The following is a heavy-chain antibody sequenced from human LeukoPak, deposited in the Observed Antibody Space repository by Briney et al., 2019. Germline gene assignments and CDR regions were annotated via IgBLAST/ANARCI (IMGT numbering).Heavy chain of an antibody. Sequence: PSETLSLTCTVSGGSISSSSYYWGWIRQPPGKGLEWIGSIYYSGSTYYNPSLKSRVTISVDTPKNQFSLKLSSVTAADTAVYYCIEHRIAAAGTPFDYWGQGTLVTVSS. CDR3: IEHRIAAAGTPFDY. V-gene: IGHV4-39*01. CDR2: IYYSGST. CDR1: GGSISSSSYY. J-gene: IGHJ4*02. D-gene: IGHD6-13*01.